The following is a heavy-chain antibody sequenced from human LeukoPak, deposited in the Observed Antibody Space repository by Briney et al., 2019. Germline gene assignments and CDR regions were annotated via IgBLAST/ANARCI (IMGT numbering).Heavy chain of an antibody. J-gene: IGHJ4*02. D-gene: IGHD1-26*01. CDR2: IIPIFGTA. CDR1: GGTFSSYA. Sequence: RASVKVSCKASGGTFSSYAISWVRQAPGQGLEWMGRIIPIFGTANYAQKFQGRVTITRNTSISTAYMELSSLRSEDTAVYYCARLSELLPDYWGQGTLVTVSS. CDR3: ARLSELLPDY. V-gene: IGHV1-69*05.